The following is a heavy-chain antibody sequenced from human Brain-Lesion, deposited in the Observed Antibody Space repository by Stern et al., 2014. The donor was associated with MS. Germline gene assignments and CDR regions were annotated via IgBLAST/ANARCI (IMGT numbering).Heavy chain of an antibody. CDR1: DDSLNSVVYS. J-gene: IGHJ3*01. CDR2: IFHSGRS. V-gene: IGHV4-30-2*01. CDR3: ARGDHRNSYDSSGYYYFVFDV. Sequence: QMQLVESGSGLVKPSQTLSLTCAVSDDSLNSVVYSWSWIRQPPGKGLEWIGSIFHSGRSCISPSLKSLVTISEARSRTQFSLKLSSVTAADTAVYYCARGDHRNSYDSSGYYYFVFDVWGQGTRVTVSS. D-gene: IGHD3-22*01.